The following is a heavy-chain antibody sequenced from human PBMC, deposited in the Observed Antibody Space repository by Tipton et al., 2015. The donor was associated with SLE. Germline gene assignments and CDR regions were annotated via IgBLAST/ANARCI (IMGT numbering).Heavy chain of an antibody. CDR2: IWYDGSNK. CDR1: GFTFSSYG. J-gene: IGHJ6*02. D-gene: IGHD4-23*01. Sequence: SLRLSCAASGFTFSSYGMHWVRQAPGKGLEWVAVIWYDGSNKYYADSVKGRFTISRDNSKNTLYLQMNSLRAEDTAVYYCARGGGDTVVPYYYGMDVWGQGTTVTVSS. V-gene: IGHV3-33*01. CDR3: ARGGGDTVVPYYYGMDV.